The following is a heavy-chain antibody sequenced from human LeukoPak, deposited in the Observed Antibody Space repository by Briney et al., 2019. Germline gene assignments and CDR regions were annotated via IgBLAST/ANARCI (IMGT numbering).Heavy chain of an antibody. CDR3: ARSNAYYYYRMDV. D-gene: IGHD2-8*01. Sequence: SETLSLTCAVYGGSFSDYYWRGIRQPPRKGVEWIGEINHSGSTNYNTPPKRRVTISVEKTKKKFSPKKMSVTAADTAVYYCARSNAYYYYRMDVCGQGATVTVSS. CDR1: GGSFSDYY. CDR2: INHSGST. J-gene: IGHJ6*02. V-gene: IGHV4-34*01.